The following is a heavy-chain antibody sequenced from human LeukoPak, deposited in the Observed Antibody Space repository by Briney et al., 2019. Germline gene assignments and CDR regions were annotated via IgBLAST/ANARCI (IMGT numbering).Heavy chain of an antibody. CDR3: ARGDYGDYNAFDI. CDR1: GYSFTSYW. J-gene: IGHJ3*02. D-gene: IGHD4-17*01. V-gene: IGHV5-51*01. CDR2: IYPGDSDT. Sequence: GASLQISCKGSGYSFTSYWIGWVRQMPGKGLEWMGIIYPGDSDTRYSPSFQGQVTISADKSISTAYLQWSSLKASDTAMYYCARGDYGDYNAFDIWGQGTMVTASS.